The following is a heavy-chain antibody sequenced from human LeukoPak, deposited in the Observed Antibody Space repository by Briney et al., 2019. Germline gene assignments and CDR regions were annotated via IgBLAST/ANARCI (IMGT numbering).Heavy chain of an antibody. V-gene: IGHV1-8*01. CDR2: MNPNSGNT. CDR1: GYTFTSYD. CDR3: ARSSYYDSPKHREFDY. Sequence: ASVKVSCTASGYTFTSYDINWVRQATGQGLEWMGWMNPNSGNTGYAQKFQGRVTMTRNTSISTAYMELSSLRSEDTAVYYCARSSYYDSPKHREFDYWGQGTLVTVSS. J-gene: IGHJ4*02. D-gene: IGHD3-22*01.